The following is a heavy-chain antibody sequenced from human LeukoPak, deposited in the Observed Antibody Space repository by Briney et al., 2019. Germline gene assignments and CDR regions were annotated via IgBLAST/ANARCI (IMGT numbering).Heavy chain of an antibody. CDR2: IYHSGST. V-gene: IGHV4-30-2*01. CDR1: GGSISSGGYS. J-gene: IGHJ4*02. D-gene: IGHD3-16*01. CDR3: ARIMITFGGVPPAGYFDY. Sequence: SETLSLTCAVSGGSISSGGYSWSWIRQPPGKGLEWIGYIYHSGSTYYNPSLKSRVTISVDRSKNQFSLKLSSVTAADTAVYYCARIMITFGGVPPAGYFDYWGQGTLVTVSS.